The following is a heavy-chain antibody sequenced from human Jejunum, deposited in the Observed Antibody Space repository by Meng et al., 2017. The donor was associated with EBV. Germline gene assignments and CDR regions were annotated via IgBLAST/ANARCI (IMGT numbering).Heavy chain of an antibody. V-gene: IGHV1-24*01. J-gene: IGHJ5*01. CDR1: GYTLIEVS. Sequence: QVQVVQSGXEVKRXXXSVKVSAKVSGYTLIEVSMNWVRQGPGKGLEWMGGFDPEEGETIYAQKFRGRVTMTEDTSTNTAYMELRILRSDDTAVYYCAVLRDLLSGNRFESWGQGTLGTVAS. CDR3: AVLRDLLSGNRFES. CDR2: FDPEEGET. D-gene: IGHD3-16*02.